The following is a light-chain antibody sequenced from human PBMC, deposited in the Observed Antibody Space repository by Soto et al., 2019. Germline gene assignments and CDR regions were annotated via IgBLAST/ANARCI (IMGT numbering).Light chain of an antibody. CDR1: QRVSSSS. Sequence: EIVLTQSPGTLSLSPGERATLSCRASQRVSSSSLAWDQQKPGQAPRLLSYGASSRATGIPDRFRGSGSGASFTHPSSRLEPEDFKEYFCQQYALPPTFDHRTNVDIK. CDR2: GAS. CDR3: QQYALPPT. V-gene: IGKV3-20*01. J-gene: IGKJ3*01.